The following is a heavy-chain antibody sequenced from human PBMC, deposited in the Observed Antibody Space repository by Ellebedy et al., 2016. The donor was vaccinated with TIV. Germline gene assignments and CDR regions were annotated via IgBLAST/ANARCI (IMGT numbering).Heavy chain of an antibody. CDR1: GFTFSSYW. V-gene: IGHV3-49*04. CDR2: IRSKAYGGTT. Sequence: GESLKISCAASGFTFSSYWMSWVRQAPGKGLECVGFIRSKAYGGTTEYAASVKGRFTISRDDSKSIAYLQMNSLKTEDTAVYYCTQAMVRGAWGQGTLVTVSS. J-gene: IGHJ5*02. D-gene: IGHD3-10*01. CDR3: TQAMVRGA.